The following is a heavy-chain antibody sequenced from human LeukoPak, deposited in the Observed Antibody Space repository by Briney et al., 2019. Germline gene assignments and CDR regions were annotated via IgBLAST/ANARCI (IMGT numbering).Heavy chain of an antibody. V-gene: IGHV3-30*18. J-gene: IGHJ4*02. CDR1: GFTFSSYG. CDR2: ISYDGSNK. Sequence: GGSLRLSCAASGFTFSSYGMHWVRQAPGKGLEWVAVISYDGSNKYHADSGKGRFTISKNNSKKTLYLQMNSLRAEDTAVYYCAKPINYDILTGEPCFDYWGQGTLVTVSS. D-gene: IGHD3-9*01. CDR3: AKPINYDILTGEPCFDY.